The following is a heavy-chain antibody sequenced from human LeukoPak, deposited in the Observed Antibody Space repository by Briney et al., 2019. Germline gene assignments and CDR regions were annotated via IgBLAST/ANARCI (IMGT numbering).Heavy chain of an antibody. J-gene: IGHJ4*02. CDR1: GFTFSSYA. CDR2: ISGSGGST. Sequence: GGSLRLSCAASGFTFSSYAMSWVRQAPGKGLEWVSAISGSGGSTYYADSVKGRFTISRDNSKNTLYLQMNSLRAEDTAVYYCAEKAGCSSTSCYHFDYWGQGTLVTVSS. CDR3: AEKAGCSSTSCYHFDY. V-gene: IGHV3-23*01. D-gene: IGHD2-2*01.